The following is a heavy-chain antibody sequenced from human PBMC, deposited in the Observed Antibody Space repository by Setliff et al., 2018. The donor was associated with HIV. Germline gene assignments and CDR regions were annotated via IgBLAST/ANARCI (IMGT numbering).Heavy chain of an antibody. J-gene: IGHJ4*02. CDR3: ARVRYCGSPSCRKEFDF. Sequence: SCKASGYNFNRYGIHWVRQAPGKGLEWVAVVSYGGTNTYYADSVKGRFIISRDDSESTLFLQMNSLRVDDTAVYYCARVRYCGSPSCRKEFDFWGQGTLVTVSS. CDR1: GYNFNRYG. D-gene: IGHD2-21*01. CDR2: VSYGGTNT. V-gene: IGHV3-30*19.